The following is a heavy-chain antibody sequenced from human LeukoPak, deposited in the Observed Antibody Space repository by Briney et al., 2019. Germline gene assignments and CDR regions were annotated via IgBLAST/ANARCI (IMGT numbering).Heavy chain of an antibody. CDR1: GGSISSGGYY. CDR3: ARVRSSSWIFDY. Sequence: SQALSLTCTVSGGSISSGGYYWSWIRQHPGKGLEWIGYIYYSGSTYYNPSLKSRVTISVDTSKNQFSLKLSSVTAADTAVYFCARVRSSSWIFDYWGQGTLVTVSS. J-gene: IGHJ4*02. V-gene: IGHV4-31*03. CDR2: IYYSGST. D-gene: IGHD6-13*01.